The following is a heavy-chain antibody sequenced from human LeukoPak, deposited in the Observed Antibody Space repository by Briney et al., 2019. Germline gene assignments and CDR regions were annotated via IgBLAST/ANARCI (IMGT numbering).Heavy chain of an antibody. D-gene: IGHD3-10*01. J-gene: IGHJ4*02. Sequence: GGSLRLSCAASGFTFSNAWMTWVRQAPGKGLEWVGRIKSKSDGGTTDYDTPVKGRFTISRDDSKNTVYLQMNSLKTEDTAMFYCTTYTMGAFDSWGQGTLVTVS. CDR2: IKSKSDGGTT. V-gene: IGHV3-15*01. CDR3: TTYTMGAFDS. CDR1: GFTFSNAW.